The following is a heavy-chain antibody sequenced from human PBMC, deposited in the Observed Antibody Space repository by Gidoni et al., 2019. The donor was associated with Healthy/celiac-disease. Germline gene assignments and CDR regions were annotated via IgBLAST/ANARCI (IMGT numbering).Heavy chain of an antibody. D-gene: IGHD3-16*01. Sequence: QSPGKGLEWIGYIYYSGSTNYNPSLKSRVTISVDKSKNQFSLKLSSVTAADTAVYYCARARGGVMPYDYWGQGTLVTVSS. V-gene: IGHV4-59*01. J-gene: IGHJ4*02. CDR3: ARARGGVMPYDY. CDR2: IYYSGST.